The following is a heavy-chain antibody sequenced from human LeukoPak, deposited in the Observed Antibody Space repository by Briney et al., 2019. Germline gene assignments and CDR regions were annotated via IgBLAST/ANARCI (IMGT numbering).Heavy chain of an antibody. CDR3: ARGRSASPNAFDI. Sequence: GGSLRLSCAASGFTFDDYTMHWVRQAPGKGLEWISSISSSSSYIYYADSVKGRFTISRDNAKNSLYLQMNSLRAEDTAVYYCARGRSASPNAFDIWGQGTMVTVSS. J-gene: IGHJ3*02. CDR2: ISSSSSYI. D-gene: IGHD2-15*01. CDR1: GFTFDDYT. V-gene: IGHV3-21*01.